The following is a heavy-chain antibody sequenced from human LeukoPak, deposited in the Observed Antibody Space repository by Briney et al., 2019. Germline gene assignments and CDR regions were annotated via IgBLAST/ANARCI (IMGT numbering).Heavy chain of an antibody. V-gene: IGHV3-7*01. D-gene: IGHD7-27*01. CDR3: ARDNWGLRAFDI. Sequence: PGGSLRLSCAGSGFTFSNYWMSWVRQAPGKGLEWLANIKQDGSEKYYVDSVKGRFTISSDNAKNSMYLQMNSLRAEDTAVYYCARDNWGLRAFDIWGQGTVVTVS. CDR2: IKQDGSEK. J-gene: IGHJ3*02. CDR1: GFTFSNYW.